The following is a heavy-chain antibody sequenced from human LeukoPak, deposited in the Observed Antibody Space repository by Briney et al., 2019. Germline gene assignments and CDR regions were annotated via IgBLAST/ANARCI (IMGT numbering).Heavy chain of an antibody. CDR3: ARDLIAARPWYYFDY. Sequence: PSETLSLTCTVSGGSISSYYWSWIRQPPGKGLEWIGYIYYSGSTNYNPSLKSRVTISVDTSKNQFSLKLSSVTAADTAVYYCARDLIAARPWYYFDYWGQGTLVTVSS. V-gene: IGHV4-59*01. CDR1: GGSISSYY. CDR2: IYYSGST. J-gene: IGHJ4*02. D-gene: IGHD6-6*01.